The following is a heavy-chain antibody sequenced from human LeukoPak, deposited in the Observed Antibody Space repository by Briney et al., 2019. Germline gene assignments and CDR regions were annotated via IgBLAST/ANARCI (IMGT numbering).Heavy chain of an antibody. J-gene: IGHJ4*02. Sequence: GGSLRLSCAASGFTFSSYGMHWVRQAPGKGLEWVAFIRYDGSNKYYADSVKGRFTISRDNAKNSLYLQMNSLRAEDTAVYYCARMYNWNDFSFDYWGQGTLVTVSS. CDR1: GFTFSSYG. CDR3: ARMYNWNDFSFDY. D-gene: IGHD1-1*01. V-gene: IGHV3-30*02. CDR2: IRYDGSNK.